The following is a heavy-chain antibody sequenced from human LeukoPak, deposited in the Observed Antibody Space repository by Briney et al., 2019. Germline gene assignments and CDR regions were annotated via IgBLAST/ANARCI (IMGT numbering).Heavy chain of an antibody. CDR1: GGSVSSYY. V-gene: IGHV4-59*02. CDR2: IYYTGST. J-gene: IGHJ3*02. D-gene: IGHD3-22*01. CDR3: ARRVVVVTANDKSDVFDM. Sequence: PSETLSLTCTVSGGSVSSYYWNWIRQSPGEGLEWIGYIYYTGSTKYNPSRESRVTISLDTSKNQFSLKLSSVTAADTAVYYCARRVVVVTANDKSDVFDMWGQGTVVTVSS.